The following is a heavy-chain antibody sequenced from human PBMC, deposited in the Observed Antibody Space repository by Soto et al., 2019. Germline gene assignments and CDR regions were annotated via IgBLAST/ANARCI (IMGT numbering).Heavy chain of an antibody. CDR2: ISAYNTNT. CDR3: ARDTPPTDY. J-gene: IGHJ4*02. V-gene: IGHV1-18*01. CDR1: GYTFTSYH. Sequence: QVQLVQSGAEVKKPGASVKVSCKTSGYTFTSYHIIWMRQAPGQGLEWMGWISAYNTNTNYAQKFQGRVTMTTDTLTSTAYMELRSLRSDDTAVYYCARDTPPTDYWGQGTLVTVSS.